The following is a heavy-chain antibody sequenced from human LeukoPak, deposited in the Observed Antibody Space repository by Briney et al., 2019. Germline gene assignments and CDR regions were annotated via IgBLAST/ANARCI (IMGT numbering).Heavy chain of an antibody. V-gene: IGHV3-7*04. J-gene: IGHJ4*02. CDR2: INQDGSEK. CDR3: ARDEVAPGIYFAR. CDR1: TFTFSTNW. D-gene: IGHD2/OR15-2a*01. Sequence: PGGSLRLSCAADTFTFSTNWMSCVRQAPGKGLEWVANINQDGSEKHYVDSVKGRFSISRDNAKNSLYLQMNSLRAEDTAVYFCARDEVAPGIYFARWGQGTLVTVSS.